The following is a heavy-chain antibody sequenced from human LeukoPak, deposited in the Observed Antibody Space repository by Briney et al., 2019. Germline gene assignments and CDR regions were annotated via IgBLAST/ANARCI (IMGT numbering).Heavy chain of an antibody. CDR1: AYSFTSYW. D-gene: IGHD2-2*01. V-gene: IGHV5-51*01. CDR2: IYPGDSDT. J-gene: IGHJ4*02. CDR3: ARSKIVVVPAATFDY. Sequence: GESLKISCKGSAYSFTSYWIGWVRQMPGKGLEWMGIIYPGDSDTRYSPSFQGQVTISADKSISTAYLQWSSLKASDTAMYYCARSKIVVVPAATFDYWGQGTLVTVSS.